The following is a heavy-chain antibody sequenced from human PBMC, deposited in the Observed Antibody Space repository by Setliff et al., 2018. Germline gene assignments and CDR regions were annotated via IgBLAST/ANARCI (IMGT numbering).Heavy chain of an antibody. CDR1: GYSFANSW. V-gene: IGHV5-51*01. CDR2: IYAGDSDT. Sequence: GESLKISCEGSGYSFANSWIAWVRQMPGKGLEWMGVIYAGDSDTRYRPSFQGQVTISADKSINTAYLQWSSLKASDTAIYYCARLTPETDFDYWGPGTLVTVSS. J-gene: IGHJ4*02. CDR3: ARLTPETDFDY. D-gene: IGHD2-15*01.